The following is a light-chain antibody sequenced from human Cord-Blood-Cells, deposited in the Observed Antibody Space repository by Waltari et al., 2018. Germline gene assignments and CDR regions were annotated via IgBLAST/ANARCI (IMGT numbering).Light chain of an antibody. CDR2: AAS. Sequence: DIQMTQPPSSLSASVGYRITITCRASQSISSYLNWYQQKPGKAPKLLIYAASSLQSGVPSRFSGSGSGTDFTLTISSLQPEYFATYYCQQSYSTPQTFGQGTKVEIK. CDR3: QQSYSTPQT. J-gene: IGKJ1*01. V-gene: IGKV1-39*01. CDR1: QSISSY.